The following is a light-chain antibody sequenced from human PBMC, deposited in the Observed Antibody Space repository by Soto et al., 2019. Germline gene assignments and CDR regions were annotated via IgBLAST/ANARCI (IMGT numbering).Light chain of an antibody. CDR2: DVS. Sequence: QSALTQPASVSESPGQTITISFTGTSTDVGGYNYVSCYQQHPGKATKLMIYDVSNRPSGVSHPFSGSKSGNTPSLTISSLQAEDEADYYCSSYTSSSTPFVFGTGTQLTLL. CDR1: STDVGGYNY. V-gene: IGLV2-14*01. CDR3: SSYTSSSTPFV. J-gene: IGLJ1*01.